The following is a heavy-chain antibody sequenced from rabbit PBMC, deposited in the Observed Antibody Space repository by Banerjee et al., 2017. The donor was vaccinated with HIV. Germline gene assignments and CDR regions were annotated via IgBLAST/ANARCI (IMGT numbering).Heavy chain of an antibody. J-gene: IGHJ4*01. CDR2: IYSSNGDK. CDR3: GRDRDGDAGYGSLAL. CDR1: GIDFSSNA. Sequence: QEQLVESGGGLVTLGGSLKLSCKASGIDFSSNAMCWVRQAPGKGLELIACIYSSNGDKWYASWVNGRFTISRSTSLNTVDLKMTSLTVADTATYFCGRDRDGDAGYGSLALWGPGTLVTVS. D-gene: IGHD6-1*01. V-gene: IGHV1S43*01.